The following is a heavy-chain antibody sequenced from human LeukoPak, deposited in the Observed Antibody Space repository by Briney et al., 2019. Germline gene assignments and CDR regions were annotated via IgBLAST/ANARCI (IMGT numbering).Heavy chain of an antibody. CDR3: ARGHSNGWKPDDAFDI. Sequence: SETLSLTCTVSGGSISRYYGRWIRGPPGKALVCLGYIYYSGSTNYNPSLKSRVTISVDTSKNQFSLKLSSVTAADTAVYYCARGHSNGWKPDDAFDIWGQGTMVTVSS. V-gene: IGHV4-59*13. J-gene: IGHJ3*02. D-gene: IGHD6-19*01. CDR2: IYYSGST. CDR1: GGSISRYY.